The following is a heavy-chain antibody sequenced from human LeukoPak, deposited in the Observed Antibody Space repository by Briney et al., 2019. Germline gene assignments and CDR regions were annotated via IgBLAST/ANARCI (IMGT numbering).Heavy chain of an antibody. J-gene: IGHJ3*02. V-gene: IGHV1-2*04. Sequence: GASVKVSCKASGYTFTGYYIHWVRQAPGQGLEWMGWINPNSGGTNYAQKFQGWVIMTRDTSISTAYMELSRLRSDDTAVYYCATSGTTESAFDIWGQGTLVTVSS. D-gene: IGHD1-7*01. CDR2: INPNSGGT. CDR3: ATSGTTESAFDI. CDR1: GYTFTGYY.